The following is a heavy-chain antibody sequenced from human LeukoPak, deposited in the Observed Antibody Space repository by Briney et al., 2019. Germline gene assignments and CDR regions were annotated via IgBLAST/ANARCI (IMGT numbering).Heavy chain of an antibody. J-gene: IGHJ6*02. Sequence: GESLRISCKGSGYSFTSYWINWVRQMPGKGLEWMGRIDPSDSYINYSPSLQGHVTISADKSISTAYLQWSSLKASDTAMYYCERRPRNSAEGMDVWGQGTTVTVSS. CDR1: GYSFTSYW. CDR2: IDPSDSYI. CDR3: ERRPRNSAEGMDV. D-gene: IGHD2/OR15-2a*01. V-gene: IGHV5-10-1*01.